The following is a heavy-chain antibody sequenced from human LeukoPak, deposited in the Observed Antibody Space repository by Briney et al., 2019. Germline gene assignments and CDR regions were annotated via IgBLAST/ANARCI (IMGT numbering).Heavy chain of an antibody. CDR2: INSDGSST. Sequence: PGGSLRLSCAASGLTFSSYWMHWVRQAPGKGLVWVSRINSDGSSTSYADSVKGRFTISRDNAKNTLYLQMNSLRAEDTAVYYCARGKIYYYYYMDVWGKGTTVTVSS. CDR1: GLTFSSYW. V-gene: IGHV3-74*01. CDR3: ARGKIYYYYYMDV. J-gene: IGHJ6*03.